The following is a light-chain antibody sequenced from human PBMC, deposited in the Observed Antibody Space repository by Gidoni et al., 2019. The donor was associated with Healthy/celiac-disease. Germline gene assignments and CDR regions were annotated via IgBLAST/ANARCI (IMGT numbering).Light chain of an antibody. CDR1: SSDVGSYNL. J-gene: IGLJ1*01. CDR2: EVR. Sequence: QPALPHPAPVSGSPGQSITISCPGTSSDVGSYNLVSWYQQHPGKAPKLMIYEVRKRPSGVSNRFSGSKSGNTASLTISGLQAEDEADYYCCSYAGSSTYVFGTGTKVTVL. CDR3: CSYAGSSTYV. V-gene: IGLV2-23*02.